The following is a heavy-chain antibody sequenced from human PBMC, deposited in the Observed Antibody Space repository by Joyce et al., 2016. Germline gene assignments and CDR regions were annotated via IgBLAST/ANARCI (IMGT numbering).Heavy chain of an antibody. CDR3: ARDLVAMGYYGMDV. CDR1: GFTVSSNY. D-gene: IGHD2-15*01. J-gene: IGHJ6*02. CDR2: IYSGDST. V-gene: IGHV3-66*02. Sequence: EVQLVESGGGLVQPGGSLRLSCAASGFTVSSNYMSWVRQAPGKGREWVSGIYSGDSTYYADSVKGRFTISRDNSKNTLYLQMNSLRAEDTAVYYCARDLVAMGYYGMDVWGQGTTVTVSS.